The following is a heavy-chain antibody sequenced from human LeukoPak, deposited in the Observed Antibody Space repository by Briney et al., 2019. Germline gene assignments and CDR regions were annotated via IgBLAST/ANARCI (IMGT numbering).Heavy chain of an antibody. J-gene: IGHJ2*01. CDR3: ARNPDEHWLDESENWYFDL. Sequence: ASVKVSCKASGYTFIDYYLHWLRQAPGQGLEWMGRINPNRGDTKPAQKFQGRVTMTRDTSISVAYMELSSLQSDDTAVYYCARNPDEHWLDESENWYFDLWGSGTLVTDSS. CDR2: INPNRGDT. D-gene: IGHD6-19*01. V-gene: IGHV1-2*06. CDR1: GYTFIDYY.